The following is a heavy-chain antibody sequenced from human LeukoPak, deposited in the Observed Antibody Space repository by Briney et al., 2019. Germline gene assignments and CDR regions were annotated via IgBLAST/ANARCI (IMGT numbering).Heavy chain of an antibody. V-gene: IGHV4-39*07. CDR2: IYYSGST. D-gene: IGHD4-17*01. CDR1: GGSISSSSYY. Sequence: SETLSLTCTVSGGSISSSSYYWGWIRQPPGKGLEWIGSIYYSGSTYYNPSLKSRVTISVDTSKNQFSLKLSSVTATDTAVYYCARVLREGPYGDGGYFYFYMDVWGKGTTVTVSS. CDR3: ARVLREGPYGDGGYFYFYMDV. J-gene: IGHJ6*03.